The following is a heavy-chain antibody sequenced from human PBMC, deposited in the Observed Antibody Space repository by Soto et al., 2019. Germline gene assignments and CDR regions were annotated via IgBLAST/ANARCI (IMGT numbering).Heavy chain of an antibody. V-gene: IGHV3-64*01. CDR1: GFTFSSYA. CDR2: INSNGGNT. J-gene: IGHJ6*02. Sequence: EVQLVESGGGLVQPGGSLRLSCAASGFTFSSYAMHWVRQAPGKGLEYVSVINSNGGNTDYARSVKGRFTISRDNSKYTLYLQMGSLRAEDMAVYYCARRIPFGYGMDVWGQGTTVTVSS. CDR3: ARRIPFGYGMDV. D-gene: IGHD2-21*01.